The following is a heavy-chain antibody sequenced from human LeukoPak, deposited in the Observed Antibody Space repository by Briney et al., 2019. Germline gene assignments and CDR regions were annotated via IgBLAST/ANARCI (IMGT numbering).Heavy chain of an antibody. CDR3: ARVGYYGSGSYYNY. D-gene: IGHD3-10*01. Sequence: ASVKFSCKASGYTFTRYGISWVRQAPGQGLEWMGWISAYNGNTNYAQKLQGRVTMTTDTSTSTAYMELRSLRSDDTAVYYCARVGYYGSGSYYNYWGQGTLVTVSS. CDR1: GYTFTRYG. V-gene: IGHV1-18*01. J-gene: IGHJ4*02. CDR2: ISAYNGNT.